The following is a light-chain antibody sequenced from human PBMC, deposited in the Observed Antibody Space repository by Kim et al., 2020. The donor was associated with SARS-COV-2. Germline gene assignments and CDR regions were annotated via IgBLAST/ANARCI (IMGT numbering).Light chain of an antibody. CDR2: GTS. Sequence: EIVMTQSPATLSVSPGERVTLSCRASQSVSSNLAWYQQNRGQAPRLLIYGTSTRATGIPARFRGSGSGTEFTLTISSLQSEDFAIYYCRHYNNWPPMYTFGQGTKLEI. CDR3: RHYNNWPPMYT. V-gene: IGKV3-15*01. J-gene: IGKJ2*01. CDR1: QSVSSN.